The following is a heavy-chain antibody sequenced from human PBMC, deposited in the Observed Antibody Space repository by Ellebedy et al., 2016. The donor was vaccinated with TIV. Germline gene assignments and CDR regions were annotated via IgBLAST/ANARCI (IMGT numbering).Heavy chain of an antibody. CDR3: ARSIPDTAEDVNWFDP. Sequence: SETLSLTCAVYGGSFSGYYWSWIRQPPGKGLEWIGEINHSGSTNYNPSLKSRVTISVDTSKNQFSLKLSSVTAADTAVYYCARSIPDTAEDVNWFDPWGQGTLVTVSS. CDR2: INHSGST. CDR1: GGSFSGYY. J-gene: IGHJ5*02. D-gene: IGHD5-18*01. V-gene: IGHV4-34*01.